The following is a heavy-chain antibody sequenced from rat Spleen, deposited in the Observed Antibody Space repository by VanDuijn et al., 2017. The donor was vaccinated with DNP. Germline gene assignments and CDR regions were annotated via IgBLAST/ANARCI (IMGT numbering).Heavy chain of an antibody. CDR1: GFTFNNKW. D-gene: IGHD1-9*01. CDR2: ITSSGGST. CDR3: TTESTYYGYFDY. V-gene: IGHV5-31*01. Sequence: EVQLVESGGDLVQPGRSLKLSCITSGFTFNNKWMTWIRQVPGKGLEWVAAITSSGGSTYYPDSVKGRFTISRDNAKSSLYLQMDSLRSEDTATYYCTTESTYYGYFDYWGQGVMVPVSS. J-gene: IGHJ2*01.